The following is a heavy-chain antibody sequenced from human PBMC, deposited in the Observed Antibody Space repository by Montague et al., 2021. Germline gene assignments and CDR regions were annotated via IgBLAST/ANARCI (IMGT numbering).Heavy chain of an antibody. V-gene: IGHV4-59*08. D-gene: IGHD3-10*01. CDR1: SGSIFHAH. CDR2: MFYGGAT. CDR3: AKQDYFVSGTSYKGFDP. J-gene: IGHJ5*02. Sequence: SETLSLTCTVSSGSIFHAHWSWVRQPPGKGLEWLGSMFYGGATSNNPSLKSRATMSIDTSTNQFSLKLSFVTAADTAVYYCAKQDYFVSGTSYKGFDPWGQGIRVTVSS.